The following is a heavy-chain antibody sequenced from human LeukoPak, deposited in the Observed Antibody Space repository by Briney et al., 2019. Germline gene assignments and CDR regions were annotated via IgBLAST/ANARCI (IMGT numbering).Heavy chain of an antibody. D-gene: IGHD2-15*01. Sequence: ASVKVSCKASGYIFTNYGITWVRQAPGQGLGWMGWISALNGDTNYAQKLQGRVTLTTDTSTSTVYMELRSLRSDDTAVYYCARGGPPGGSGAYSDHWGQGTLVTVSS. V-gene: IGHV1-18*01. CDR2: ISALNGDT. J-gene: IGHJ4*02. CDR3: ARGGPPGGSGAYSDH. CDR1: GYIFTNYG.